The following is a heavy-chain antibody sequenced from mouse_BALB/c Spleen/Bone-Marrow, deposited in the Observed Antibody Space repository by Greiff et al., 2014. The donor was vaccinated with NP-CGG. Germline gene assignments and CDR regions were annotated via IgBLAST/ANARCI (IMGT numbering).Heavy chain of an antibody. V-gene: IGHV2-6*02. CDR1: GFSLTNYG. J-gene: IGHJ4*01. CDR2: IWSDGST. Sequence: QVQLKESGPGLVAPSQSLSITCTVSGFSLTNYGLHWVRQPPGKGLEWLEVIWSDGSTTYNSDLKSRLSINKDNSKSQVFLKMNSLQTDDTAIYYCARTGTRYAMDYWGQGTSVTVSS. D-gene: IGHD4-1*01. CDR3: ARTGTRYAMDY.